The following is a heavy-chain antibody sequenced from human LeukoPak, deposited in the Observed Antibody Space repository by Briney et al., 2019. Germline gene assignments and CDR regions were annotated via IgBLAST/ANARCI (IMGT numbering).Heavy chain of an antibody. D-gene: IGHD3-10*01. CDR3: ARGPPSRFITMAHYFDY. V-gene: IGHV1-18*01. Sequence: ASVKVSCKASGYTFTSYGISWVRQAPGQGLEWMGWISAYNGNTNYAQKLQGRATMTTDTSTSTAYMELRSLRSDDTAVYYCARGPPSRFITMAHYFDYWGQGTLVTVSS. CDR2: ISAYNGNT. J-gene: IGHJ4*02. CDR1: GYTFTSYG.